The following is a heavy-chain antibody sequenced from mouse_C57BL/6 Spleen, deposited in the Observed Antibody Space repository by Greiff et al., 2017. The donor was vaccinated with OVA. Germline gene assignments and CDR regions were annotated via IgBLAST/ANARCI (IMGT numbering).Heavy chain of an antibody. V-gene: IGHV2-2*01. CDR1: GFSLTSYG. CDR3: ARGDDYDYAMDY. CDR2: IWSGGST. D-gene: IGHD2-4*01. Sequence: VHLVESGPGLVQPSQSLSITCTVSGFSLTSYGVHWVRQSPGKGLEWLGVIWSGGSTDYNAAFISRLSISKDNSKSQVFFKMNSLQADDTAIYYCARGDDYDYAMDYWGQGTSVTVSS. J-gene: IGHJ4*01.